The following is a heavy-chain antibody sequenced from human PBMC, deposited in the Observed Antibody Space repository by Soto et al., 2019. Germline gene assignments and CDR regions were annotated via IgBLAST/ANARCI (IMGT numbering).Heavy chain of an antibody. CDR3: AKAHSIVLLGPLDS. Sequence: GGSLRLSCAASGFTVSSNYMSWVRQAPGKGLEWVSVIYSGGSTYYADSVKGRFTISRDNSKNTLYLQMNSLRAEDTAVYFCAKAHSIVLLGPLDSWGQGTLVTVSS. CDR1: GFTVSSNY. CDR2: IYSGGST. D-gene: IGHD3-22*01. J-gene: IGHJ4*02. V-gene: IGHV3-53*05.